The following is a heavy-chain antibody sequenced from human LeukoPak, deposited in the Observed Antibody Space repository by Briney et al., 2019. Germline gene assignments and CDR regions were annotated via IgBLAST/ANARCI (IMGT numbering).Heavy chain of an antibody. J-gene: IGHJ4*02. CDR1: GASISNYY. CDR3: ARVGGENSGYRYYFDF. D-gene: IGHD5-18*01. CDR2: LSYTGST. Sequence: SETLSLTCAVSGASISNYYWSWIRQPPGKGLEWIGYLSYTGSTNYNPSLNSRVTISGDTSKNQFSLKLTSVTAADTAVYYCARVGGENSGYRYYFDFWGQGTLVTVSS. V-gene: IGHV4-59*08.